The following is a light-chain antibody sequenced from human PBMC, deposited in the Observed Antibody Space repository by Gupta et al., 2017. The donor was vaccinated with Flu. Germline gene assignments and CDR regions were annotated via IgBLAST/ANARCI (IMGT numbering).Light chain of an antibody. J-gene: IGLJ1*01. Sequence: QSAPPQPRSVSGSPGPSGTISCTGTSNDVGGSNRVSWYEHRPGKAPKLILYDVTERPAGVPDRFSGSKSGNTASLTIAGLQADEEADYYGSSYAGRVTWVFGTGTTVTVL. CDR1: SNDVGGSNR. V-gene: IGLV2-11*01. CDR3: SSYAGRVTWV. CDR2: DVT.